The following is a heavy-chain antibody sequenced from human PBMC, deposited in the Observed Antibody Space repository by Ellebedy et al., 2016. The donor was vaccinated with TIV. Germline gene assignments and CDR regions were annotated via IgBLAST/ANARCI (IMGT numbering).Heavy chain of an antibody. CDR3: AVNYYGSGSYIDAFDI. CDR2: IYYSGST. D-gene: IGHD3-10*01. Sequence: SETLSLXCTVSGGSISNYYWSWIRQPPGKGLEWIGYIYYSGSTNYNPSLKSRVTISVDTSKNQFSLKLSSVTAADTAVYYCAVNYYGSGSYIDAFDIWGQGTMVTVSS. J-gene: IGHJ3*02. CDR1: GGSISNYY. V-gene: IGHV4-59*01.